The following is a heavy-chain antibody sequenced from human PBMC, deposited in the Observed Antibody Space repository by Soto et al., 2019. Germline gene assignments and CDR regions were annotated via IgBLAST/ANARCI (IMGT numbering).Heavy chain of an antibody. D-gene: IGHD1-26*01. CDR2: ISAYNGNT. J-gene: IGHJ4*02. CDR1: GYTFTSYG. V-gene: IGHV1-18*04. CDR3: AREVYGVGATTGLFDY. Sequence: QVQLVQSGAEVKKPGASVKVSCKASGYTFTSYGISWVRQAPGQGLEWMGWISAYNGNTNYAQKLEGRVTMTTDTSTSTAYMELRSLRSDDTAVYYCAREVYGVGATTGLFDYWGQGTLVTVSS.